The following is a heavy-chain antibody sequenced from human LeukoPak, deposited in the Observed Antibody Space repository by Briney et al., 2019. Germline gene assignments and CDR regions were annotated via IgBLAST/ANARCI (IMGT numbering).Heavy chain of an antibody. V-gene: IGHV4-61*01. J-gene: IGHJ3*02. CDR2: IYYSGST. CDR3: ARPSTVTGLRDAFDI. D-gene: IGHD4-17*01. CDR1: GDSVSSGSRY. Sequence: SETLSLTCTVSGDSVSSGSRYWSWIRQPPGKGLEWIGYIYYSGSTNYNPSLKSRVTISVDTSKNQFSLKLSSVTAADTAVYYCARPSTVTGLRDAFDIWGQGTMVTVSS.